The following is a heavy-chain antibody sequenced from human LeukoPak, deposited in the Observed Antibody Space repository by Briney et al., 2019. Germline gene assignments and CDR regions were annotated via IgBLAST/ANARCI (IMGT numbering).Heavy chain of an antibody. J-gene: IGHJ6*02. CDR1: GFTFSSYG. CDR2: IRYDGSNK. V-gene: IGHV3-30*02. Sequence: GGSLRLSCAASGFTFSSYGMHWVRQAPGKGLEWVAFIRYDGSNKYYADSVKGRFTISRDNSKNTLYLQMNSLRAEDTAVYYCARDLGYSYGGALYYYYGMDVWGQGTTVTVSS. CDR3: ARDLGYSYGGALYYYYGMDV. D-gene: IGHD5-18*01.